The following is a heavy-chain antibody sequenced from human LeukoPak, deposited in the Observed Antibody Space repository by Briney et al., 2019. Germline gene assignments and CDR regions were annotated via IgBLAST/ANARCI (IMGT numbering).Heavy chain of an antibody. CDR1: GGSFSGYY. V-gene: IGHV4-34*01. CDR2: INHSGST. CDR3: ARGGRWGIVHYYYMDV. D-gene: IGHD1-26*01. Sequence: SDTLSFTCAVYGGSFSGYYWSWIRQPPGKGLKSIGEINHSGSTNYNPPLKSRVTISVDTTKDQLSLKLSSVTAADTAVYYCARGGRWGIVHYYYMDVWGKGTTVTVSS. J-gene: IGHJ6*03.